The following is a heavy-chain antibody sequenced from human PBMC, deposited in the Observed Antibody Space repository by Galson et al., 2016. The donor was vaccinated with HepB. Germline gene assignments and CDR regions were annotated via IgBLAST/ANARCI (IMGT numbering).Heavy chain of an antibody. Sequence: SVKVSCKASGYTFISYGLSWVRQAPGQGLEWMGWISTFNGHTDYAQNLKGRVTLTTDTSTTTAHMELRSLRSDDTAIYYCARAVGEVYDSSDGYYYYYYMDVWGTGNPGHRLL. D-gene: IGHD3-22*01. CDR2: ISTFNGHT. CDR3: ARAVGEVYDSSDGYYYYYYMDV. CDR1: GYTFISYG. J-gene: IGHJ6*03. V-gene: IGHV1-18*04.